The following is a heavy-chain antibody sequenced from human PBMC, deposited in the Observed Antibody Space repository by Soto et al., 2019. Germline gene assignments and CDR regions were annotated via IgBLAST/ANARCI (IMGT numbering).Heavy chain of an antibody. CDR3: AREYYYDSSGYYPRRSFDY. CDR1: GYTFTGCY. J-gene: IGHJ4*02. D-gene: IGHD3-22*01. CDR2: INPNSGGT. Sequence: GASVKVSCKASGYTFTGCYMHWVRQAPGQGLEWMGWINPNSGGTNYAQKFQGRVTMTRDTSISTAYMELSRLRSDDTAVYYCAREYYYDSSGYYPRRSFDYWGQGTLVTVS. V-gene: IGHV1-2*02.